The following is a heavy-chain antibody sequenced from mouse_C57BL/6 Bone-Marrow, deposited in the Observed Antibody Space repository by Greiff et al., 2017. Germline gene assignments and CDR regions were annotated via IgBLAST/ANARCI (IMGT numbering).Heavy chain of an antibody. J-gene: IGHJ1*03. CDR2: IHPNSGST. CDR1: GYTFTSYW. D-gene: IGHD1-1*01. Sequence: VQLQQPGAELVKPGASVKLSCKASGYTFTSYWMHWVKQRPGQGLEWIGMIHPNSGSTNYNEKFKSKATLTVDKSSSTAYMQLSSLTSEDSAVYYCAREFYCYGSSDWYFDVWGTGTTVTVSS. V-gene: IGHV1-64*01. CDR3: AREFYCYGSSDWYFDV.